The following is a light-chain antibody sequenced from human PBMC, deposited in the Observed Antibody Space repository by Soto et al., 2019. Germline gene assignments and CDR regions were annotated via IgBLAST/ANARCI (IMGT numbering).Light chain of an antibody. CDR1: SGHSSYA. J-gene: IGLJ3*02. CDR2: LNSDGSH. Sequence: QSVLTQSPSASASLGASVKLTCTLSSGHSSYAIAWHQQQPEKGPRLLMYLNSDGSHSKGDGIPDRFSGSSSGAERYLTISSLQSEDEADYYCQTWGTGPVVGGGTKLTVL. CDR3: QTWGTGPV. V-gene: IGLV4-69*02.